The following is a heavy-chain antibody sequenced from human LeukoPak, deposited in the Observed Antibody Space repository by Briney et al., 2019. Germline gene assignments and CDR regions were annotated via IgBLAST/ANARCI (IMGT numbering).Heavy chain of an antibody. Sequence: PSEPLSLTCTVSGGSISSYYWSWIRQPPGKGLEWIGSIYYSGSTYYNPSLKSRVTISVDTSKNQFSLKLSSVTAADTAVYYCARERPGRGVPARYYYYYMDVWGKGTTVTISS. D-gene: IGHD3-10*01. V-gene: IGHV4-59*05. CDR3: ARERPGRGVPARYYYYYMDV. CDR2: IYYSGST. J-gene: IGHJ6*03. CDR1: GGSISSYY.